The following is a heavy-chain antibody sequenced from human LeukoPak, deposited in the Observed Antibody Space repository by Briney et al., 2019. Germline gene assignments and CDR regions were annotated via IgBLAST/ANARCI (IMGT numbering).Heavy chain of an antibody. CDR1: GFTFSNAW. CDR3: TTHTAMPD. CDR2: IKSKTDGRTT. J-gene: IGHJ4*02. V-gene: IGHV3-15*07. D-gene: IGHD5-18*01. Sequence: GGSLRLSCAASGFTFSNAWMNWVRQAPGKGLEWVGRIKSKTDGRTTDYAAPVKGRFTISRDDSKNTLYLQMNSLKTEDTAVYYCTTHTAMPDWGQGTLVTVSS.